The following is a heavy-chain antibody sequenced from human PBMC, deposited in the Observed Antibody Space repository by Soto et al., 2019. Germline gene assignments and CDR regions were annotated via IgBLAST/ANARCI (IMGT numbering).Heavy chain of an antibody. J-gene: IGHJ2*01. CDR1: GFTFRNYG. CDR2: IWYDGSNK. V-gene: IGHV3-33*01. Sequence: QVQLVESGGGVVQPGRSLRLSCAASGFTFRNYGMHWVRQAPGKGLEWVAVIWYDGSNKYYADSVKGRFTISRDNSKRTLHLQMNSLRAEDTAGYYCTRDVSSRNFDLRGRGSLVTVSS. CDR3: TRDVSSRNFDL.